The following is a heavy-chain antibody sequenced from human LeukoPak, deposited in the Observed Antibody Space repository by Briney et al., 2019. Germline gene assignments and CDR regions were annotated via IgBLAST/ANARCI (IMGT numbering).Heavy chain of an antibody. V-gene: IGHV3-21*01. CDR2: ISSSSYI. CDR3: ARDQRVYYDSSGHLD. J-gene: IGHJ4*02. Sequence: AGGSLRLSCAASGFTFSSYSMNWVRQAPGKGLEWVSSISSSSYIYYADSVKGRFTISRDNAKNSLYLQMNSLRAEDTAVYYCARDQRVYYDSSGHLDWGQGTLVTVSS. CDR1: GFTFSSYS. D-gene: IGHD3-22*01.